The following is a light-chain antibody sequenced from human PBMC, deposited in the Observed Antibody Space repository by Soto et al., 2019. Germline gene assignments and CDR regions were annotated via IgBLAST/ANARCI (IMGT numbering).Light chain of an antibody. J-gene: IGKJ5*01. V-gene: IGKV3D-20*01. CDR2: DAS. Sequence: EIVLTQSPATMSLSPVERATLSCVASERVSSSYVAWYQVKGGLAPRLLIHDASTRASGIPDRFRGSKSGTDFTLTIRGLQPEDAALYYCQQYGSSPITFGRGTRLEIK. CDR3: QQYGSSPIT. CDR1: ERVSSSY.